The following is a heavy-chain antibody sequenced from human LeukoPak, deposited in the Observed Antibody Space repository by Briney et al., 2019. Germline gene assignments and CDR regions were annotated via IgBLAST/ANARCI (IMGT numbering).Heavy chain of an antibody. D-gene: IGHD2/OR15-2a*01. Sequence: GGSLGLSCAASGFTVSSKYMNWVRQAPGKGLEWVSVIYTGGSTYYADSVKGRFTISRDNSKNTVYLQMNSLKAEDTAMYYCAREGGTFAYYFDDWGQGTLVTVSS. J-gene: IGHJ4*02. CDR1: GFTVSSKY. V-gene: IGHV3-66*02. CDR3: AREGGTFAYYFDD. CDR2: IYTGGST.